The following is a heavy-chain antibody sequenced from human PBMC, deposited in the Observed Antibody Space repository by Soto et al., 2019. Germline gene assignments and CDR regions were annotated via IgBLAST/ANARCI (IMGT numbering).Heavy chain of an antibody. CDR2: ISYDGSNK. CDR3: AKDRVGQVTTVYYYYYGMDV. Sequence: QVQLVESGGGVVQPGRSLRLSCAASGFTFSSHGMHWVRQAPGKGLEWVAVISYDGSNKYYADSVKGRFTISRDNSKNTLYLQMNSLRAEDTAVYYCAKDRVGQVTTVYYYYYGMDVWGQGTTVTVSS. CDR1: GFTFSSHG. V-gene: IGHV3-30*18. J-gene: IGHJ6*02. D-gene: IGHD4-17*01.